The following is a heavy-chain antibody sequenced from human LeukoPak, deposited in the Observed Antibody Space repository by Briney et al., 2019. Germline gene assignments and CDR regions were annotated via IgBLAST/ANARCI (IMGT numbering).Heavy chain of an antibody. V-gene: IGHV3-7*03. Sequence: GGSLRLSCGASGFTFSNYWMSWVRHAPGKGLEWVANIKQDGSEKYYVDSVKGRFTISRDNAKNSLYLQMNSLRAEDTAVYYCARDPYDFWSGYYSLSSYGMDVWGQGTTVTVSS. J-gene: IGHJ6*02. CDR3: ARDPYDFWSGYYSLSSYGMDV. D-gene: IGHD3-3*01. CDR2: IKQDGSEK. CDR1: GFTFSNYW.